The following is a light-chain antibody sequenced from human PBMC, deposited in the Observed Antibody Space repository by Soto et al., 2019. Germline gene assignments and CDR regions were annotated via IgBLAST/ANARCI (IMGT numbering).Light chain of an antibody. J-gene: IGKJ2*01. V-gene: IGKV3-20*01. CDR3: QQYGSSTYT. CDR1: QSVSSNH. Sequence: EIVLTQSPGSLSLSPRERATLSCRASQSVSSNHLAWYQQKPGQAPRLLIYVASRRATGIPDRFSGSGSGTEFTLTISRLEPEDFAVYDCQQYGSSTYTFGQGTKVEIK. CDR2: VAS.